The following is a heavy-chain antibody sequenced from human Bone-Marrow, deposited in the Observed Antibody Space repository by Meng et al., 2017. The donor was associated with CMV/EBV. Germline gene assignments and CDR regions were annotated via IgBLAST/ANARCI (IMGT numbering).Heavy chain of an antibody. CDR3: AKATYYDFWSGYYQYYYYGMDV. CDR1: GFTFSSYG. D-gene: IGHD3-3*01. Sequence: GESLKISCAASGFTFSSYGMHWVRQAPGKGLEWVAFIRYDGSNKYYADSVKGRFTISRDNSKNTLYLQMNSLRAEDTAVYYCAKATYYDFWSGYYQYYYYGMDVWGPGPTVTCSS. V-gene: IGHV3-30*02. J-gene: IGHJ6*02. CDR2: IRYDGSNK.